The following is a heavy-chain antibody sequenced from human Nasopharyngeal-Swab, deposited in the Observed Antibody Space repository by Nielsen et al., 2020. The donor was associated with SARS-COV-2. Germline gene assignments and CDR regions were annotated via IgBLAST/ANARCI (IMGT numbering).Heavy chain of an antibody. CDR3: ARDDSYENYGMDV. D-gene: IGHD5-12*01. J-gene: IGHJ6*02. CDR1: GFSFSSHW. Sequence: GESLKISCAASGFSFSSHWMTWVRQAPGKGLEWVASLNQDGSETYYVDSVKGRLTISRDNGKNSVYLQMNSLRAEDTAVYYCARDDSYENYGMDVWGQGTTVTVSS. CDR2: LNQDGSET. V-gene: IGHV3-7*01.